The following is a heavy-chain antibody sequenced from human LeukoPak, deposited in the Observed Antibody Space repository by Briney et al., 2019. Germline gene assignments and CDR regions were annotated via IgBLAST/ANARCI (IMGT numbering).Heavy chain of an antibody. CDR1: GFIFSSYA. D-gene: IGHD1-20*01. CDR3: ARVLDITGTIFDAFDI. J-gene: IGHJ3*02. CDR2: ISYDGSNK. V-gene: IGHV3-30-3*01. Sequence: GRSLRLSCAASGFIFSSYAMHWVRQAPGKGLEWVAVISYDGSNKYYADSVKGRFTISRDNAKNSLYLQMNSLRAEDTAVYYCARVLDITGTIFDAFDIWGQGTMVTVSS.